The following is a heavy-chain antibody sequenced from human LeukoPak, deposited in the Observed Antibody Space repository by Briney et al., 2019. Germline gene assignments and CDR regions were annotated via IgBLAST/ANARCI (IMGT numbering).Heavy chain of an antibody. D-gene: IGHD3-3*01. Sequence: GESLKISCKGSGYTFSSYWIGWVRQMPGKGLEWMGIIYPGDSDTRYSPSLQGQVTISVDTSIGTAYLQWSSLKASNTAIYYCARQNDFRLDYWGQGTLVTVSS. CDR2: IYPGDSDT. CDR1: GYTFSSYW. J-gene: IGHJ4*02. CDR3: ARQNDFRLDY. V-gene: IGHV5-51*01.